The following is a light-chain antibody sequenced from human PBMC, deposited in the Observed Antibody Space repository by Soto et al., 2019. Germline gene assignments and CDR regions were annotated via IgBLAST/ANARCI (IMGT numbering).Light chain of an antibody. CDR2: DAS. J-gene: IGKJ4*01. Sequence: EKLMTQSPATLSVSPGERATLSCRASQSVRRNLAWYQQKPGQPPRLLIYDASTRATGIPSRFRGSGSGTEFTLTISSLKSEDFELYYCQQYNNWPLTFGGGTKVDIK. CDR3: QQYNNWPLT. V-gene: IGKV3-15*01. CDR1: QSVRRN.